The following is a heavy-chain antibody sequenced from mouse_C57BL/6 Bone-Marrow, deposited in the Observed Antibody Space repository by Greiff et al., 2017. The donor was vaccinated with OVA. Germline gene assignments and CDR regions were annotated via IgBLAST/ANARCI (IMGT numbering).Heavy chain of an antibody. D-gene: IGHD1-1*01. J-gene: IGHJ1*03. CDR3: ARWPTYYYGSSYEYFDV. V-gene: IGHV1-58*01. CDR2: IYIGNGYT. CDR1: GYTFTSYG. Sequence: VQLQQSGAELVRPGSSVKMSCKTSGYTFTSYGINWVKQRPGQGLEWIGYIYIGNGYTEYNEKFKGKATLTSDTSSSTAYMQLSILTSEDSAIYFCARWPTYYYGSSYEYFDVWGTGTTVTVSS.